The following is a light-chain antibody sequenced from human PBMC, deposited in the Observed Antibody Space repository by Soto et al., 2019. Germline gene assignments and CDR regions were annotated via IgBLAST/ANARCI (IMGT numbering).Light chain of an antibody. Sequence: QLVLTQPASVSGSPGQSITISCTGTSRDVGAYNYVSWYQQYPGRAPKLIIYDVNNRPSGDSNRFSGSKSGNMASLTISGLQAEDEADYYCSSYTISSTVVFGGGTKVTVL. CDR1: SRDVGAYNY. CDR3: SSYTISSTVV. J-gene: IGLJ2*01. CDR2: DVN. V-gene: IGLV2-14*03.